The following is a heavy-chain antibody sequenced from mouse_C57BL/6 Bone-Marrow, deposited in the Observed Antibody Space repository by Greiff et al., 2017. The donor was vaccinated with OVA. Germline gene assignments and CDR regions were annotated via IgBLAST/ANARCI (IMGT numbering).Heavy chain of an antibody. J-gene: IGHJ4*01. Sequence: EVMLVESGGGLVKPGGSLKLSCAASGFTFSSYAMSWVRQTPEKRLEWVATISDGGSYTYYPDNVKGRFTISKDNAKNNQYLQMSHLKSEDTAMYYCAREPLLLRYAMDYWGQGTSVTVSS. CDR2: ISDGGSYT. CDR1: GFTFSSYA. CDR3: AREPLLLRYAMDY. V-gene: IGHV5-4*01. D-gene: IGHD1-1*01.